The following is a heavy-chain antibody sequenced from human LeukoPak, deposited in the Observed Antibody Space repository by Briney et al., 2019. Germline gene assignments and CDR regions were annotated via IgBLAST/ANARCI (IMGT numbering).Heavy chain of an antibody. J-gene: IGHJ6*02. CDR3: ARVGYSSGWYDYGMDV. D-gene: IGHD6-19*01. V-gene: IGHV3-48*04. Sequence: GGSLRLSCAASGFTFSSYSMNWVRQAPGKGLEWVSYIRSSGSTIYYADSVKGRFTISGDNAKNLLYLQMNNLRAEDTAVYYCARVGYSSGWYDYGMDVWGQGTTVTVSS. CDR1: GFTFSSYS. CDR2: IRSSGSTI.